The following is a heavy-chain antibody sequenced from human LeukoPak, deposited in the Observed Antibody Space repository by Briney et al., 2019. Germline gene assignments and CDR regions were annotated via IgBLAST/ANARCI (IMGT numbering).Heavy chain of an antibody. CDR1: GFTFSNYA. CDR2: ISHDGGNE. D-gene: IGHD5-18*01. Sequence: PGGSLRLSCAASGFTFSNYAMHWVRQAPGKGLGWVALISHDGGNEYYADSVKGQFTISRDNSKNTLYLQMNSLRVEDTAVYYCARDVTAMVDYWGQGTLVTVSS. CDR3: ARDVTAMVDY. V-gene: IGHV3-30-3*01. J-gene: IGHJ4*02.